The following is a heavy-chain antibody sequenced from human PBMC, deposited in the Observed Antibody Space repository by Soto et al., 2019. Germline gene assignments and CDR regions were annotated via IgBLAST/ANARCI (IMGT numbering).Heavy chain of an antibody. CDR2: IYHSGST. CDR3: AGGFGSGHYDY. J-gene: IGHJ4*02. Sequence: QVQLQQSGPGLVKPSGTLSLTCDVSGVSISSSSWWSWVRQPPGKGLEGVGEIYHSGSTNYNPSLKSRVTISVDKSKNQFSLWLTSVTAADTAVYYCAGGFGSGHYDYWGQGSLVTVSS. CDR1: GVSISSSSW. V-gene: IGHV4-4*02. D-gene: IGHD3-10*01.